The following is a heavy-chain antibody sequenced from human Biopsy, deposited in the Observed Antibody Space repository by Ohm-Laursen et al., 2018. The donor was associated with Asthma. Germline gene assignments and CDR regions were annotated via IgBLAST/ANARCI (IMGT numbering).Heavy chain of an antibody. Sequence: SETPSLTCSVSGGSVSSDKYYWSWIRQPPGKGLEWIAYIFYSGATNYNPALKSRVAQSIDTSKSQFSLRLNSLSAADTAVYYCARGTIVAGIGYWGRGTLVTVSS. CDR1: GGSVSSDKYY. CDR2: IFYSGAT. J-gene: IGHJ4*02. D-gene: IGHD5-12*01. V-gene: IGHV4-61*01. CDR3: ARGTIVAGIGY.